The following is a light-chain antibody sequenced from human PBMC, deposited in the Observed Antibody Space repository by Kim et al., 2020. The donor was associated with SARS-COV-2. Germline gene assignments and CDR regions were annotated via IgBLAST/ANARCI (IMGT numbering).Light chain of an antibody. CDR1: NIGSKS. V-gene: IGLV3-21*04. Sequence: APGKTARITCGGNNIGSKSVHWYQQKPGQAPVLVIYYDSDRPSGIPERFSGSNSGNTATLTISRVEAGDEADYYCQVWDSSSDREVFGGGTKVTVL. J-gene: IGLJ3*02. CDR3: QVWDSSSDREV. CDR2: YDS.